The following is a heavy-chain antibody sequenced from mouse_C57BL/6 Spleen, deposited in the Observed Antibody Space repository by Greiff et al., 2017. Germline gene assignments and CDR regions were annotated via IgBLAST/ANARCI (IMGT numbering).Heavy chain of an antibody. J-gene: IGHJ1*03. V-gene: IGHV1-50*01. CDR1: GYTFTSYW. CDR3: ARSGITTGYFDV. Sequence: QVQLQQPGAELVKPGASVKLSCKASGYTFTSYWMQWVKQRPGQGLEWIGEIDPSDSYTNYNQKFKGKATLTVDTSSSTAYMQLSSLTSEDSAVYYCARSGITTGYFDVWGTGTTVTVSS. D-gene: IGHD1-1*01. CDR2: IDPSDSYT.